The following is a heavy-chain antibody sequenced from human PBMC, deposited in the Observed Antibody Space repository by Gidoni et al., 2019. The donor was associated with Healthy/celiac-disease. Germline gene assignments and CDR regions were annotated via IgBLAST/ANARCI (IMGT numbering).Heavy chain of an antibody. D-gene: IGHD4-17*01. Sequence: EVQLVESGGGLVKPGGSLRLSCAASGFTFNNAWMSWVRQAPGKGLEWVGRIKSKTDGGTTDYGAPVKGRFTISRDDSKNTLYLRMNSLKTEDTAVYFCATDGHGGYFNYHYGVDVWGQGTTVTVSS. CDR2: IKSKTDGGTT. J-gene: IGHJ6*02. CDR3: ATDGHGGYFNYHYGVDV. CDR1: GFTFNNAW. V-gene: IGHV3-15*01.